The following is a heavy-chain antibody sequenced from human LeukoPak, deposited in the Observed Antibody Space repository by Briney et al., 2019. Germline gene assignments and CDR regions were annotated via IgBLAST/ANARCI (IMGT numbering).Heavy chain of an antibody. D-gene: IGHD2-2*02. J-gene: IGHJ4*02. CDR1: GFTFSSYA. Sequence: PEGSLRLSCAASGFTFSSYAMHWVRQAPGKGLEWVAVISYDGSNKYYADSVKGRFTISRDNSKNTLYLQMNSLRAEDTAVYYCARSGFVVVPAAIPSALGYWGQGTLVTVSS. CDR2: ISYDGSNK. CDR3: ARSGFVVVPAAIPSALGY. V-gene: IGHV3-30-3*01.